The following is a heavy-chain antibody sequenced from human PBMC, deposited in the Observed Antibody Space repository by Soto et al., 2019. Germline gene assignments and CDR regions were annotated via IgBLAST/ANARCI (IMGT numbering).Heavy chain of an antibody. D-gene: IGHD6-13*01. CDR2: IYYSGST. CDR1: GGSISSSSYY. V-gene: IGHV4-39*01. J-gene: IGHJ4*02. Sequence: SETLSLTCTVSGGSISSSSYYWGWIRQPPGKGLEWIGSIYYSGSTYYNPSLKSRVTISVDTSKNQFSLKLTSVTAADTALYYCARRQHLAYYFDYWGQGTLVTVSS. CDR3: ARRQHLAYYFDY.